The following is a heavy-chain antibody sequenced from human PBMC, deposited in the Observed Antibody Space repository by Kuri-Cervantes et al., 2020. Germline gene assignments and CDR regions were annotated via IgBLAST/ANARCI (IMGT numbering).Heavy chain of an antibody. Sequence: GESLKISCAASGFTFSSYGMHWVRQAPGKGLEWVSSISSSSSYIYYAGSVKGRFTISRDNAKNSLYLQMNSLRAEDTAVYYCARGRRGEPRAFDYWGQGTLVTVSS. D-gene: IGHD3-10*01. V-gene: IGHV3-21*01. CDR1: GFTFSSYG. CDR2: ISSSSSYI. J-gene: IGHJ4*02. CDR3: ARGRRGEPRAFDY.